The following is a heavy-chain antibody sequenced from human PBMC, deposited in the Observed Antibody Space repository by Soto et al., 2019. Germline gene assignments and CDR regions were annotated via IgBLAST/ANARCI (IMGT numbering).Heavy chain of an antibody. J-gene: IGHJ1*01. D-gene: IGHD4-17*01. Sequence: GGSLRLSCAASGFTFSSYGMHWVRQAPGKGLEWVAVISYDGSNKYYADSVKGRFTISRDNSKNTLYLQMNSLRAEDTAVYYCAMGKSGYGDYVTEYFQHWGQGTLVTVSS. CDR3: AMGKSGYGDYVTEYFQH. CDR2: ISYDGSNK. V-gene: IGHV3-30*03. CDR1: GFTFSSYG.